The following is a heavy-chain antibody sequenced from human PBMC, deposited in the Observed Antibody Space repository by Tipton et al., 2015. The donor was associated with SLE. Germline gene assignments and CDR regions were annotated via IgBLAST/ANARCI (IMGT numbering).Heavy chain of an antibody. J-gene: IGHJ3*01. CDR1: GGSFSGYY. Sequence: TLSLTCAVYGGSFSGYYWSWIRQPPGKGLEWIGEINHSGSTYYNPSLKSRVTISVDMSKNQFFLNLTSVTAADTAVYFCARIIAGHGDAFDVWGQGTMVTVSS. V-gene: IGHV4-34*01. CDR2: INHSGST. CDR3: ARIIAGHGDAFDV.